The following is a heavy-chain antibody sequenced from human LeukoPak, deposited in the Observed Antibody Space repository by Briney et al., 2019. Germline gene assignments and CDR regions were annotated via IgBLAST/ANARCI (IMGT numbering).Heavy chain of an antibody. J-gene: IGHJ4*01. CDR2: IYNSGTT. CDR3: ARGARGYSYG. CDR1: GGSVSSGSYY. D-gene: IGHD5-18*01. Sequence: KPSETLSLTCSVSGGSVSSGSYYWSWIRQPPGKGLEWIGYIYNSGTTNYNPSLKSRFTISVDSSKNQFSLKLTSVTAADTAVYYCARGARGYSYGWGQGTLVTVSS. V-gene: IGHV4-61*01.